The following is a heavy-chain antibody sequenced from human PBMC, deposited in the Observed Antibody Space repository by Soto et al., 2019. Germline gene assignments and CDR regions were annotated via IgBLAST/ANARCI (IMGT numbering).Heavy chain of an antibody. Sequence: KTSETLSLTCTVSGGSISGYYWTWIRQPPGKGLEWIGYIYYSGSTNYSPSLKSRVTISVDTSKNQFSLKLSSATAADTAVYYCARDRIDAFDIWGQGTMVTV. J-gene: IGHJ3*02. V-gene: IGHV4-59*01. CDR3: ARDRIDAFDI. CDR1: GGSISGYY. CDR2: IYYSGST.